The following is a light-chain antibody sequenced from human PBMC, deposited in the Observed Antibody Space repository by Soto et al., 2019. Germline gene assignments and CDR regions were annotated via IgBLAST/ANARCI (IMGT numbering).Light chain of an antibody. CDR3: QQSSEATWT. Sequence: DIQMNQSPSSLSASVGDRVTITCRASQSISSYLNWYQQKPGKAPKILIYAASSLQSGVPSRFSGSGSGTDFTLTISSLQPEDFATYYCQQSSEATWTFGQGTKVEIK. J-gene: IGKJ1*01. CDR2: AAS. V-gene: IGKV1-39*01. CDR1: QSISSY.